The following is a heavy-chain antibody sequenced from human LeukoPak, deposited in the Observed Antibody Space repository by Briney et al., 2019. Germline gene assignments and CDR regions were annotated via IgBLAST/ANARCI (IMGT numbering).Heavy chain of an antibody. D-gene: IGHD6-19*01. V-gene: IGHV1-3*01. Sequence: ASVKVSCKASGYTFTSYAMHWVRQAPGQRLEWMGWINAGNGNTKYSQKFQSRVTITRDTSASTAYMELSSLRSEDTAVYYCARAVAGRSYFDYWGQGTLVTVSS. CDR3: ARAVAGRSYFDY. CDR1: GYTFTSYA. CDR2: INAGNGNT. J-gene: IGHJ4*02.